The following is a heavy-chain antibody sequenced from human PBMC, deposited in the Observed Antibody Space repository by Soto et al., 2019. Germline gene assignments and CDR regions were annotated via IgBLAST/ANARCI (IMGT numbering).Heavy chain of an antibody. Sequence: GGSLRLSCVAAGFTFSSYGMHWVRQAPGKGLEWLAIIRYDGSNKYYGDSVKGRFTISRDNSKNTLYLEMNSLRAEDTAVYYCARDRTYYGSGSKGMDFWGQGTTVTVSS. CDR3: ARDRTYYGSGSKGMDF. D-gene: IGHD3-10*01. J-gene: IGHJ6*02. CDR1: GFTFSSYG. CDR2: IRYDGSNK. V-gene: IGHV3-30*02.